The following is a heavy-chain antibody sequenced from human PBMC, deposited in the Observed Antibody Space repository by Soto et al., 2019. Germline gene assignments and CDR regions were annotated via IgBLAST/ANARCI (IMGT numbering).Heavy chain of an antibody. CDR3: AKDPRWNDIDY. D-gene: IGHD1-1*01. J-gene: IGHJ4*02. Sequence: GGSLRLSCAASGFIFSSYAMNWVRQAPGKGLEWVSFVSGTGDDTYYADSVKGRFTISRDNSKNTLFLQMNSLRAEDTAVYYCAKDPRWNDIDYWGQGTLVTVSS. V-gene: IGHV3-23*01. CDR2: VSGTGDDT. CDR1: GFIFSSYA.